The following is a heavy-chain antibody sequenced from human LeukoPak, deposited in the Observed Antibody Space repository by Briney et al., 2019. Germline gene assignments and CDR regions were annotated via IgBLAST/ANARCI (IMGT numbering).Heavy chain of an antibody. CDR3: ARDRQVAIFGVAHRSRDRQLGY. V-gene: IGHV1-69*13. D-gene: IGHD3-3*01. Sequence: GASVKVSCKASGGTFSSYAISWVRQAPGQGLEWMGGIIPIFGTANYAQKFQGRVTITADESTSTAYMELSSLRSEDTAVYYCARDRQVAIFGVAHRSRDRQLGYWGQGTLVTVSS. CDR2: IIPIFGTA. CDR1: GGTFSSYA. J-gene: IGHJ4*02.